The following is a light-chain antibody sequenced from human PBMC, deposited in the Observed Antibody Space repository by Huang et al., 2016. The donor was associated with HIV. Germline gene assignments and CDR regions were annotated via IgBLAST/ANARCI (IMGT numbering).Light chain of an antibody. V-gene: IGKV1-39*01. J-gene: IGKJ1*01. CDR1: QTIGNY. CDR3: QQGYTMPRT. CDR2: VAS. Sequence: DIQMTQSPSSLSASVGDRVTITGRASQTIGNYLHWYQQKPGKAPKLLIYVASSLQSGFPYRFSGSRSGTDFTLTISSLQPEDFATYYCQQGYTMPRTFGQGTKVEIK.